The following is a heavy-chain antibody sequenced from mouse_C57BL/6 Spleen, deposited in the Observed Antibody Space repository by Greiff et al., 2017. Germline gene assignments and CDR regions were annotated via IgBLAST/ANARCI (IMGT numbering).Heavy chain of an antibody. CDR1: GYAFTNYL. CDR3: ARSYGNYAYAMDY. Sequence: QVQLQQSGAELVRPGTSVKVSCKASGYAFTNYLIEWVKQRPGQGLEWIGVINPGSGGTNYNEKFKGKATLTADKSSSTAYMQLSSLTSEDSAVYFCARSYGNYAYAMDYWGQGTSVTVSS. J-gene: IGHJ4*01. V-gene: IGHV1-54*01. CDR2: INPGSGGT. D-gene: IGHD2-1*01.